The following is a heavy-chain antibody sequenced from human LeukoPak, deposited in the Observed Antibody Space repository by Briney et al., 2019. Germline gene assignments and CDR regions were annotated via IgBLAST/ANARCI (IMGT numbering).Heavy chain of an antibody. CDR1: GGSISNHY. V-gene: IGHV4-59*11. Sequence: PSETLSLTCTVSGGSISNHYWSWIRQSPGKGLEWIGYIYYRGNTNYNPSLRSRVTISVDTSKNQFSLKLSSLTAADPAVYFCAREKPYYNSRSSYFDFWGQGTLVTVSS. CDR3: AREKPYYNSRSSYFDF. D-gene: IGHD1-26*01. J-gene: IGHJ4*02. CDR2: IYYRGNT.